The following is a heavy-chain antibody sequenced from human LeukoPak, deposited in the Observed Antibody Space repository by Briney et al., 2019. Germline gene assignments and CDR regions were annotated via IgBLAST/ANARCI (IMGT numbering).Heavy chain of an antibody. D-gene: IGHD4-17*01. V-gene: IGHV4-34*01. Sequence: SETLSLTCAVYGGSFSGYYWSWIRQPPGKGLEWIGEINHSGSTYYNPSLKSRVTISVDTSKNQFSLKLSSVTAADTAVYYCARVGVGMTTVTNGNYWGQGTLVTVSS. J-gene: IGHJ4*02. CDR1: GGSFSGYY. CDR2: INHSGST. CDR3: ARVGVGMTTVTNGNY.